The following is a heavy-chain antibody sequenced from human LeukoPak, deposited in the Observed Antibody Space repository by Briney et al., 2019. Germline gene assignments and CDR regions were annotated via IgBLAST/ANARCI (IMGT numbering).Heavy chain of an antibody. CDR1: GFTFSTSA. CDR2: ISSSSSYI. V-gene: IGHV3-21*04. CDR3: ARVPHGSGSYNSDY. D-gene: IGHD3-10*01. J-gene: IGHJ4*02. Sequence: GGSLRLSCAASGFTFSTSAMTWVRQAPGKGLEWVSSISSSSSYIYYADSVKGRFTISRDNSKNTLYLQMNSLRAEDTAVYYCARVPHGSGSYNSDYWGQGTLVTVSS.